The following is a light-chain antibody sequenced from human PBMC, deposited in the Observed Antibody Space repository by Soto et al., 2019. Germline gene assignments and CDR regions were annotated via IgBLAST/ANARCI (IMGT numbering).Light chain of an antibody. V-gene: IGKV1-5*03. CDR3: QQYNSFWT. CDR1: QSISSW. J-gene: IGKJ1*01. CDR2: QAS. Sequence: DIQMTQSPSTLSAFVGDRVIITCRASQSISSWLAWYQQKPGKAPKLLIYQASILESGVPSRFSGSGSGTEFTLTISSLQPDDFATYYCQQYNSFWTFGQGTKVEIK.